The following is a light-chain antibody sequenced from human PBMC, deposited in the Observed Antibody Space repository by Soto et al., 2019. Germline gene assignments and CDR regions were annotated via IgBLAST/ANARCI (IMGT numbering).Light chain of an antibody. CDR3: QQYNSYWT. CDR1: QSISSW. J-gene: IGKJ1*01. V-gene: IGKV1-5*03. Sequence: IHMTHSPSTLSASVGYRVTITFRASQSISSWLAWYQQKPGKAPKLLIYKASSLESGVPSRFSGSGSGTEFTLTISSLQPDDFATYYCQQYNSYWTFGQGTKVDIK. CDR2: KAS.